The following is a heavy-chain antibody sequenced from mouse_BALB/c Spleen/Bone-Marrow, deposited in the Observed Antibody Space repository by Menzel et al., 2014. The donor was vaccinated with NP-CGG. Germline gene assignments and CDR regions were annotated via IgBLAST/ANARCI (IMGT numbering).Heavy chain of an antibody. D-gene: IGHD1-1*01. V-gene: IGHV1S81*02. CDR2: INPSNGGT. Sequence: VKLQESGAELVKPGASVRLSCKASGYSFXNYYMYWVKRRPGQGLEWIGEINPSNGGTNFNEKFKNKATLTVDKSSSTAYMQLSSLTSEDSAVYYCTRSNYGYWYFDVWGAGTTVTVSS. CDR3: TRSNYGYWYFDV. CDR1: GYSFXNYY. J-gene: IGHJ1*01.